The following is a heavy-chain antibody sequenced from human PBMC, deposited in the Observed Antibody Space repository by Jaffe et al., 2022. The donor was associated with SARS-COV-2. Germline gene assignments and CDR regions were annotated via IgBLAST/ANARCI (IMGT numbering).Heavy chain of an antibody. Sequence: EVQLVESGGGLVQPGGSLRLSCAASGFTFSSYWMSWVRQAPGKGLEWVANIKQDGSEKYYVDSVKGRFTISRDNAKNSLYLQMNSLRAEDTAVYYCARFAWSFVDGYNYPWYFDLWGRGTLVTVSS. J-gene: IGHJ2*01. CDR2: IKQDGSEK. D-gene: IGHD5-12*01. CDR1: GFTFSSYW. CDR3: ARFAWSFVDGYNYPWYFDL. V-gene: IGHV3-7*01.